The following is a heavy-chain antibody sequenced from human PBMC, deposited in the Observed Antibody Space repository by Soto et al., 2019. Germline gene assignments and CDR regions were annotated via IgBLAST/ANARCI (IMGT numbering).Heavy chain of an antibody. CDR3: ARVARGDSSSWFVDY. CDR2: IRAYNGNT. CDR1: GYTFTSYG. V-gene: IGHV1-18*01. J-gene: IGHJ4*02. D-gene: IGHD6-13*01. Sequence: QVQLVQSGAEVKKPGASVKVSCKASGYTFTSYGISWVRQAPGQGLEGMGWIRAYNGNTNYAQKLPGRVTRTTDTSTSTAYMELRSLRSDDTAVYYCARVARGDSSSWFVDYWGQGTLVTVSS.